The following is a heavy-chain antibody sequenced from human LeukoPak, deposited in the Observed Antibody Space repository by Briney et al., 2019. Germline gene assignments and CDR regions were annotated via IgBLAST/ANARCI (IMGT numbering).Heavy chain of an antibody. CDR3: AIFAILTGDDY. Sequence: ASVKVSCKASGYTFTSYAMNWVRQAPGQGLEWMGWINTNTGNPTYAQGFTVRFVFSLDTSVSTAYLQISSLKAEDTAVYYCAIFAILTGDDYWGQGTLVTVSS. V-gene: IGHV7-4-1*02. D-gene: IGHD3-9*01. CDR2: INTNTGNP. CDR1: GYTFTSYA. J-gene: IGHJ4*02.